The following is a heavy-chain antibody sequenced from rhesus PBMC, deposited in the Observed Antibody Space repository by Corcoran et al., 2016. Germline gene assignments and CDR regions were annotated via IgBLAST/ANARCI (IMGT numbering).Heavy chain of an antibody. CDR1: GSSISSYW. Sequence: VQLQESGPGLVKPSETLSLTCAVSGSSISSYWWSWIRQPPGKGLEWIGEINGNRCSTYYNPSLKSRVTISKDASKHQFSLKLSSVTAADTAVYYCARLTTLYYFDYWGQGVLVTVSS. D-gene: IGHD4-11*01. CDR2: INGNRCST. CDR3: ARLTTLYYFDY. V-gene: IGHV4-80*01. J-gene: IGHJ4*01.